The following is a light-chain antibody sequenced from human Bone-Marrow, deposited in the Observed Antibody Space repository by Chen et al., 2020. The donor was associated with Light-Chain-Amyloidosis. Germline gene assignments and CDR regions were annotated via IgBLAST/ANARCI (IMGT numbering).Light chain of an antibody. V-gene: IGLV2-14*01. CDR2: EVT. CDR3: RSYTITNTLV. CDR1: SSDVGGDNH. Sequence: QSALTQPASVSGSPGQSITISCTGTSSDVGGDNHGSWYQQHPAKAPKLMIYEVTNRPSWVPDRFSGSKSDNTASLTISGLQTEDEADYFCRSYTITNTLVFGSGTRVTVL. J-gene: IGLJ1*01.